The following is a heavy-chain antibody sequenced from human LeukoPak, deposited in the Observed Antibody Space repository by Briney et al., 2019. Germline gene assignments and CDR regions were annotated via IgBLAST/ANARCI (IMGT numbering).Heavy chain of an antibody. V-gene: IGHV3-9*01. CDR3: AKGRSWYYFDY. Sequence: GRSLRLSCAASGFTFDDYAMHWVRQAPGKGLEWVSGISWNSGSIGYADSVKGRFTISRDNAKNSLYLQMNSLRAEDTALYYCAKGRSWYYFDYWGQGTLVTVSS. CDR1: GFTFDDYA. J-gene: IGHJ4*02. D-gene: IGHD6-13*01. CDR2: ISWNSGSI.